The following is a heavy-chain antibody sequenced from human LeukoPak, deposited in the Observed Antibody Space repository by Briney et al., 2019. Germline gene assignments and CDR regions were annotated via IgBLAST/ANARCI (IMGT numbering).Heavy chain of an antibody. CDR3: ARAGVLLWFGESHDAFDI. Sequence: ASVKVSCKASAYTFTSYYMHWVRQAPGQGLEWMGIINPSGGSTSYAQKFQGRVTMTRDTSTSTVYMELSSLRSEDTAVYYCARAGVLLWFGESHDAFDIWGQGTMVTVSS. CDR2: INPSGGST. J-gene: IGHJ3*02. V-gene: IGHV1-46*01. CDR1: AYTFTSYY. D-gene: IGHD3-10*01.